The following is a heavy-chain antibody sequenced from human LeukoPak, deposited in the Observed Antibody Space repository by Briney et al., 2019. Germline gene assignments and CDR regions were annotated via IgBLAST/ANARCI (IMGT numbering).Heavy chain of an antibody. CDR1: GFTFSQYW. CDR2: IRGSGVNT. V-gene: IGHV3-23*01. D-gene: IGHD4-17*01. J-gene: IGHJ3*02. CDR3: ARDPNGDYIGAFDM. Sequence: GGSLRLSCAASGFTFSQYWMSWVRQAPGKGPEWVSVIRGSGVNTYYADSVKGRFTISRDNSKYTLFLQMNSLRAEDTAVYYCARDPNGDYIGAFDMWGPGTMVTVSS.